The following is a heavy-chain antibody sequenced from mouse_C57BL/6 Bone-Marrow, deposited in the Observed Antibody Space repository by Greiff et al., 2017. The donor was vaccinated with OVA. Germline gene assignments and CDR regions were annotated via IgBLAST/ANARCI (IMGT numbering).Heavy chain of an antibody. V-gene: IGHV14-4*01. CDR1: GFNIKDDY. CDR3: TTRGRYYFDY. Sequence: EVKLQQYGAELVRPGASVKLSCTASGFNIKDDYMHWVKQRPEQGLEWIGWIDPENGDTEYASKFQGKATITADTSSNTAYLQLSSLTSEDTAVYYCTTRGRYYFDYWGQGTTLTVSS. CDR2: IDPENGDT. J-gene: IGHJ2*01.